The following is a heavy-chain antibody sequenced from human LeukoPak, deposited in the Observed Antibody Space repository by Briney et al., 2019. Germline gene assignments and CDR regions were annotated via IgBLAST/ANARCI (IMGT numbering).Heavy chain of an antibody. D-gene: IGHD6-6*01. J-gene: IGHJ5*02. V-gene: IGHV1-69*04. CDR3: AREDISNSSNNWFDP. CDR2: IIPILGIA. CDR1: GGTFSSYA. Sequence: GASVKVSCKASGGTFSSYAISWVRQAPGQGLEWMGRIIPILGIANYAQKFQGRVTITADKSTSTAYMELSSLRSEDTAVYYCAREDISNSSNNWFDPWGQGTLVTVSS.